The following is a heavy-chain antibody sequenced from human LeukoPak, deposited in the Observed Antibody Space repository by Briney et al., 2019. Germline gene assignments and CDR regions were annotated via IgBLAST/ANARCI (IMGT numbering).Heavy chain of an antibody. J-gene: IGHJ6*03. V-gene: IGHV3-23*01. Sequence: GGSLRLSCAASGFTFSSYAMSWVRQAPGKGLEWVSAISGSGGSTYYADSVKGRFTISRDNSKNTLYLQMNSLRAEDTAVYYCATVGYSYGGYYYYYYMDVWGKGTTVTVSS. D-gene: IGHD5-18*01. CDR3: ATVGYSYGGYYYYYYMDV. CDR1: GFTFSSYA. CDR2: ISGSGGST.